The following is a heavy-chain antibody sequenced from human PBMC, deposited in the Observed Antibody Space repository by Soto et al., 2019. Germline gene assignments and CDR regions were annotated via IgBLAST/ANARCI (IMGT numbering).Heavy chain of an antibody. CDR2: IPRSGSAI. J-gene: IGHJ4*02. CDR1: GFSFSRYS. V-gene: IGHV3-48*01. Sequence: EVQLVESGGDLIQPGGSLRLSCAASGFSFSRYSMNWVRQAPGKGLEWISYIPRSGSAIYADSVKGGFTISRDNAKSSLYLQMNSLGAEDTATYCCVRDQDWAFDYWGQGALVTVSS. CDR3: VRDQDWAFDY. D-gene: IGHD3-9*01.